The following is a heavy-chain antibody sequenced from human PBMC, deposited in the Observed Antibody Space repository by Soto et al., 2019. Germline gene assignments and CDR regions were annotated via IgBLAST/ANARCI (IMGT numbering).Heavy chain of an antibody. J-gene: IGHJ5*02. CDR2: ISYDGSNK. CDR3: ATVDPVRGFDP. Sequence: QVQLVESGGGVVQPGRSLRLSCAASGFTFSSYGMHWVRQAPGKGLEWVAVISYDGSNKYYADSVKGRFTISRDNSKNTLYLQMNSLRAEDTAVYYCATVDPVRGFDPWGQGTLVTVSS. CDR1: GFTFSSYG. V-gene: IGHV3-30*03.